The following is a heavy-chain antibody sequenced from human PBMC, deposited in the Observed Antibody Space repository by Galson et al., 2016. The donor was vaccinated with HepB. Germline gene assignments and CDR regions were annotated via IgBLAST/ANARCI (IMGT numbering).Heavy chain of an antibody. D-gene: IGHD6-19*01. CDR2: IYSGDET. CDR1: GFTVSNIY. Sequence: SLRLSCAASGFTVSNIYMSWVRQAPGKGLEWVSLIYSGDETVYADSVKGRFTIYRDNSKNILYLQMNSLRAEETAVYYCTRGSHYRGWSWGQGTLVTVAS. J-gene: IGHJ5*02. V-gene: IGHV3-53*01. CDR3: TRGSHYRGWS.